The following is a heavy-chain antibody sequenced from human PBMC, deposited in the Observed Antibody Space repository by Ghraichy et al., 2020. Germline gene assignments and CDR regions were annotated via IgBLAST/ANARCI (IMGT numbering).Heavy chain of an antibody. CDR1: GGSFSGYY. CDR2: INHSGST. V-gene: IGHV4-34*01. Sequence: SEALSLTCAVYGGSFSGYYWSWIRQPPGKGLEWIGEINHSGSTNYNPSLKSRVTISVDTSKNQFSLKLSSVTAADTAVYYCARRALIPYGNWFDPWGQGTLVTVSS. J-gene: IGHJ5*02. D-gene: IGHD4-17*01. CDR3: ARRALIPYGNWFDP.